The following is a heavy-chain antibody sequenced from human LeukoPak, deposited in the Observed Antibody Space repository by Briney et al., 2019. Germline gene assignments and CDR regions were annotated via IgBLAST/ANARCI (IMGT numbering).Heavy chain of an antibody. J-gene: IGHJ5*02. Sequence: PGGSLRLSCAVSGFTVSSSHMSWVRQAPGKGLEWVSHIRSSSETFYADSVKGRFTISRDNARNSLYLQMNNLRGEDTAIYYCARDAGNSGYGCDLWGQGTLVTVSS. D-gene: IGHD5-12*01. CDR1: GFTVSSSH. CDR3: ARDAGNSGYGCDL. CDR2: IRSSSET. V-gene: IGHV3-48*01.